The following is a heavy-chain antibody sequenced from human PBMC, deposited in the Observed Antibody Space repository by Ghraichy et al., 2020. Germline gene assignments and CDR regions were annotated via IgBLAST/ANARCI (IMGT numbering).Heavy chain of an antibody. J-gene: IGHJ6*02. Sequence: ASVKVSCKASGYTFTSYAMNWVRQAPGQGLEWMGWINTNTGNPTYAQGFTGRFVFSLDTSVSTAYLQISSLKAEDTAVYYCARDTTPHYAGWWQQLPRGYMDVWGQGTTVTVSS. CDR1: GYTFTSYA. CDR2: INTNTGNP. CDR3: ARDTTPHYAGWWQQLPRGYMDV. V-gene: IGHV7-4-1*02. D-gene: IGHD6-13*01.